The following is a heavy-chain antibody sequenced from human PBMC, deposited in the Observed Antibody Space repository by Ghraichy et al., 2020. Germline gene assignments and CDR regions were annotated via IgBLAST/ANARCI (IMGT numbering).Heavy chain of an antibody. J-gene: IGHJ4*02. CDR3: AKDIFGYSSGWTPFDY. CDR2: ISWNSGSI. V-gene: IGHV3-9*01. Sequence: GGSLRLSCAASGFTFDDYAMHWVRQAPGKGLEWVSGISWNSGSIGYADSVKGRFTISRDNAKNSLYLQMNILRAEDTALYYCAKDIFGYSSGWTPFDYWGQGTLVTVSS. CDR1: GFTFDDYA. D-gene: IGHD6-19*01.